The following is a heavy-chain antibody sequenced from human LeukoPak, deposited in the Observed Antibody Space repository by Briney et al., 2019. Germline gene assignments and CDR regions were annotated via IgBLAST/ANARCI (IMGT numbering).Heavy chain of an antibody. Sequence: SVKVSCKASGGTFSSYAISWVRQAPGQGLEWMGRIIPIFGTANYAQKFQGRVTITTDESTSTAYMELSSLRSEDTAVYYCARDCSLDTAMEDSDYWGQGTLVTVSS. CDR2: IIPIFGTA. CDR1: GGTFSSYA. V-gene: IGHV1-69*05. D-gene: IGHD5-18*01. CDR3: ARDCSLDTAMEDSDY. J-gene: IGHJ4*02.